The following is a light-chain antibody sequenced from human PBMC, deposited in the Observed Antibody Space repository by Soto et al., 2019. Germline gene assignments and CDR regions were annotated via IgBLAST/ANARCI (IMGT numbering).Light chain of an antibody. V-gene: IGKV1-5*03. CDR3: QQYHNLWT. CDR1: QTISSW. Sequence: DIQITQSPSTLSASVGDRVTITCRASQTISSWLAWYQQKPGKAPKLLIYKASSLESGVPSRFSGSGSGTEFTLTISSLQPDDFATYYCQQYHNLWTLGQGTKVDIK. J-gene: IGKJ1*01. CDR2: KAS.